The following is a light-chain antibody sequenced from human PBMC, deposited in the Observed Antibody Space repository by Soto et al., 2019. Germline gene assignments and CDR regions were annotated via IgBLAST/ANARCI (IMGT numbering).Light chain of an antibody. J-gene: IGKJ1*01. CDR3: QQYNSYWT. V-gene: IGKV1-5*01. CDR2: DVS. Sequence: DIQMTQSPSTLSASVGDRVTITCRASQSLSSWLAWYRQKPGKAPELLIYDVSNLESGVPSRFSGSGSGTEFTLSISSLQPDDSATYYCQQYNSYWTFGQGTKVEIK. CDR1: QSLSSW.